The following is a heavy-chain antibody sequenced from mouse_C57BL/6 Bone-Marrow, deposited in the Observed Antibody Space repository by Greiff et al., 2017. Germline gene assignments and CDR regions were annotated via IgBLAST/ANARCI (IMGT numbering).Heavy chain of an antibody. CDR1: GYTFTSYW. CDR3: ARAEDYYGFAY. CDR2: IDPSDSYT. D-gene: IGHD1-1*01. Sequence: QVQLQQPGAELVKPGASVKLSCKASGYTFTSYWMQWVKQRPGQGLEWIGEIDPSDSYTNYNQQFKGKATLTVDTSSRPAYMQLSSLTSEDAAVYYCARAEDYYGFAYWGQGTLVTVSA. V-gene: IGHV1-50*01. J-gene: IGHJ3*01.